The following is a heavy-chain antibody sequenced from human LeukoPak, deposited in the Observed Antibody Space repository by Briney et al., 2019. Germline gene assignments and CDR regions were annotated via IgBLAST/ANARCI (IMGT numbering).Heavy chain of an antibody. Sequence: QPWGSLRLSCAASGFTFSSYSMNWVRQAPGKGLEWVSYISSSSSTIYYADSVKGRFTISRDNAKNSLYLQMNSLRAEDTAVYYCARGPPLWWYYDKPAAFDIWGQGTMVTVSS. CDR1: GFTFSSYS. D-gene: IGHD3-22*01. V-gene: IGHV3-48*04. J-gene: IGHJ3*02. CDR2: ISSSSSTI. CDR3: ARGPPLWWYYDKPAAFDI.